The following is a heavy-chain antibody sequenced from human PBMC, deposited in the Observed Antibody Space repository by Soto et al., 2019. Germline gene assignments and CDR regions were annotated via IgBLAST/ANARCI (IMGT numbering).Heavy chain of an antibody. CDR3: ARGQHGDYARYFDY. D-gene: IGHD4-17*01. V-gene: IGHV4-34*01. CDR2: INHSGST. Sequence: SETLSLTCAVYGGSFSGYYWSWIRQPPGKGLEWIGEINHSGSTNYNPSLKSRVTISVDTSKNQFSLKLSSVTAADTAVYYCARGQHGDYARYFDYWGQGTLVTVYS. J-gene: IGHJ4*02. CDR1: GGSFSGYY.